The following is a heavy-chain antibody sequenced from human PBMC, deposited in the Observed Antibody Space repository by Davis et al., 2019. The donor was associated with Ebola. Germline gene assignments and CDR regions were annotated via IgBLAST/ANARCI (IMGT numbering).Heavy chain of an antibody. J-gene: IGHJ6*02. CDR1: GGSFSGYY. V-gene: IGHV4-34*01. CDR2: INHSGST. CDR3: ARGRYVVVVPSTSYYSYAMDV. Sequence: MPSETLSLTCAVSGGSFSGYYWSWIRQPPGRGLEWIGEINHSGSTNYSPSLESRVSTSVDTSKNQFSLRLNSVTAADTAVYYCARGRYVVVVPSTSYYSYAMDVWGQGTTVTVSS. D-gene: IGHD2-15*01.